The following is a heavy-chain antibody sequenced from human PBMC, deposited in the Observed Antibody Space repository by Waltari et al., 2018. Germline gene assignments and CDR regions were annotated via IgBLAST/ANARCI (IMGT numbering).Heavy chain of an antibody. CDR3: ARVGYCSGGSCYSGAFDI. Sequence: QVQLQESGPGLVKPSETLSLTCTVSGGSISSYYWSWIRQPPGKGLEWIGYIDYRGSTNSNPSLKSRVTISVDTSKNQFALKLSSVTAADTAVYYCARVGYCSGGSCYSGAFDIWGQGTMVTVSS. J-gene: IGHJ3*02. CDR1: GGSISSYY. V-gene: IGHV4-59*01. CDR2: IDYRGST. D-gene: IGHD2-15*01.